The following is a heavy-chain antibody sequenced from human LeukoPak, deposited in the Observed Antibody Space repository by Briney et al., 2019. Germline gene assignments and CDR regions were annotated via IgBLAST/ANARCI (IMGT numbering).Heavy chain of an antibody. D-gene: IGHD2-2*01. CDR1: GGSVNRSSSY. CDR3: VVVVPTVHDVFDI. Sequence: SETLSLTCTVSGGSVNRSSSYWGWVRQPPGKGLEWIGSMYYSGSTYYSPSLKSRVTISVDTSKNQFSLKLSSVTAADTAVYYCVVVVPTVHDVFDIWGQGTMVTVSS. J-gene: IGHJ3*02. CDR2: MYYSGST. V-gene: IGHV4-39*01.